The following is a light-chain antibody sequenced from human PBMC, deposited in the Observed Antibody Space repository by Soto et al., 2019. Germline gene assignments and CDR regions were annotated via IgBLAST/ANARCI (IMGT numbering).Light chain of an antibody. CDR1: QSVSSSY. CDR2: GAS. J-gene: IGKJ3*01. Sequence: EIVLTQSPGTLSLSPGERATLSCRASQSVSSSYLAWYQQKPGQAPRLLIYGASSRATGIPDRFSGSGSGTGFTLTISRLEPEDFAVYYCQQYGSSPPYPFGPGTKVDIK. V-gene: IGKV3-20*01. CDR3: QQYGSSPPYP.